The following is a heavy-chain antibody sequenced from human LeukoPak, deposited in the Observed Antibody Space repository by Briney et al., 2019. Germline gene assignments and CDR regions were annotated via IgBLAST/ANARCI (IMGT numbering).Heavy chain of an antibody. CDR1: GGSISNYY. Sequence: SETLSLTCTVSGGSISNYYWNWIRQPPGKGLEGIGYIYYTGSTNYNPSLKSRVTMSVDTSKNQCSLNLQSVTPEDTAVYYCARNLIPQQLVVNFWGQGTLVTVPS. CDR2: IYYTGST. V-gene: IGHV4-59*01. D-gene: IGHD6-13*01. J-gene: IGHJ4*02. CDR3: ARNLIPQQLVVNF.